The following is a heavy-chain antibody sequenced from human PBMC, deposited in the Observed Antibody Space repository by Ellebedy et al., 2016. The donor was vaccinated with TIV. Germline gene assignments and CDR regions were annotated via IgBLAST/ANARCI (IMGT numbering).Heavy chain of an antibody. D-gene: IGHD6-13*01. CDR2: IDTAGDT. CDR1: GFTFSSHD. Sequence: GESLKISCVASGFTFSSHDMHWVRRGTGKGLEWVSGIDTAGDTYYPGSVKGRFTISRENAKNSLFLQMNSLTVGDTAVYYCARASTSWFSPFDYWGQGTLVTVSS. J-gene: IGHJ4*02. V-gene: IGHV3-13*01. CDR3: ARASTSWFSPFDY.